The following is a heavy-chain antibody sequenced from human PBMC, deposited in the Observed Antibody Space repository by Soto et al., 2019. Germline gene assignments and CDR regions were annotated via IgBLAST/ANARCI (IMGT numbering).Heavy chain of an antibody. Sequence: SETLSLTCTVSGGSISSYYWSWIRQPPGKGLEWIGYIYYSGSTNYNPSLKSRVTISVDTSKNQFSLKLSSVTAADTAVYYCARAGGSWSFDYWGQGTLVTVSS. D-gene: IGHD6-13*01. CDR2: IYYSGST. J-gene: IGHJ4*02. CDR1: GGSISSYY. CDR3: ARAGGSWSFDY. V-gene: IGHV4-59*01.